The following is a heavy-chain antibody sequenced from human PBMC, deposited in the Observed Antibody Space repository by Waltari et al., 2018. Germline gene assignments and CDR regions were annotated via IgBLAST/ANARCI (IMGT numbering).Heavy chain of an antibody. J-gene: IGHJ3*02. CDR1: GGSISSSSYY. D-gene: IGHD3-22*01. V-gene: IGHV4-39*01. CDR3: ASPQVYDSSGSDAFDI. CDR2: IYYSGST. Sequence: QLQLQESGPGLVKPSETLSLTCTVSGGSISSSSYYWGWIRQPPGKGLEWIGRIYYSGSTYYNPSLKSRVTISVDTSKNQFSLKLSSVTAADTAVYYCASPQVYDSSGSDAFDIWGQGTMVTVSS.